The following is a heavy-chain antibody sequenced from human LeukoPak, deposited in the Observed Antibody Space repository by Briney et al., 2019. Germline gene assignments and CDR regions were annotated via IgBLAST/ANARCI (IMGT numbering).Heavy chain of an antibody. D-gene: IGHD6-19*01. CDR2: IYHSGST. CDR3: ARGATVSMAGPGY. Sequence: SQTLSLTCAVSGGSISSGGYSWSWIRQPPGRGLEWIGNIYHSGSTYYNPSLKSRVTISVGRSKNQFSLSLSSVTAADTAVYYCARGATVSMAGPGYWGQGTLVTVSS. V-gene: IGHV4-30-2*01. CDR1: GGSISSGGYS. J-gene: IGHJ4*02.